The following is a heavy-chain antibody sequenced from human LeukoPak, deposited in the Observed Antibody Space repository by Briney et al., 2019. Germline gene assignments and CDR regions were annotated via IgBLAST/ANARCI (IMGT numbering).Heavy chain of an antibody. CDR2: INHSGST. CDR3: ARVQGGYLYYYYYGMDV. Sequence: SETLSLTCAVYGGSFSGYYWSWICQPPGKGLEWIGEINHSGSTNYNPSLKSRVTISVDTSKNQFSLKLSSVTAADTAVYYCARVQGGYLYYYYYGMDVWGQGTTVTVSS. CDR1: GGSFSGYY. J-gene: IGHJ6*02. V-gene: IGHV4-34*01. D-gene: IGHD3-22*01.